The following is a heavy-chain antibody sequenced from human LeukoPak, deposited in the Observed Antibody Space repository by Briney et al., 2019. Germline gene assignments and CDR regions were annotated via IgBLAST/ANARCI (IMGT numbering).Heavy chain of an antibody. Sequence: PGGSLRLSCAASGFTFSSYSMNWVRQAPGKGLEWVSSISSSSSYIYYADSVKGRFTISRDNAKNSLYLQMNSLRAEDTAVYYCARVKVELAAAGFDYWGQGTPVTVSS. CDR3: ARVKVELAAAGFDY. J-gene: IGHJ4*02. D-gene: IGHD6-13*01. CDR1: GFTFSSYS. V-gene: IGHV3-21*01. CDR2: ISSSSSYI.